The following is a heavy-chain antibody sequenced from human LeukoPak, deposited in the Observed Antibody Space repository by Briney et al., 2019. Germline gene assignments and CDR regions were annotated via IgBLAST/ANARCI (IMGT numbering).Heavy chain of an antibody. V-gene: IGHV1-69*06. CDR2: IIPIFGTA. CDR1: GVTFSSYA. D-gene: IGHD3-10*02. J-gene: IGHJ6*04. CDR3: GARVIVRGEGVPVRMEV. Sequence: SVKVSCKASGVTFSSYAISCVPQSPGQGLEGRGGIIPIFGTANYAPKLQGRVTITADKSPRTAYTELSSLRCEGPVVYYWGARVIVRGEGVPVRMEVWGKGTTVTVSS.